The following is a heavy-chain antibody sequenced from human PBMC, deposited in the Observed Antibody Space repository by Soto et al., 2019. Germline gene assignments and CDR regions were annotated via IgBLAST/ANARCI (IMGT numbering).Heavy chain of an antibody. Sequence: ASVKVSCKASGYTFTSYYMHWVRQAPGQGLEWMGIINPSGGSTSYAQKFQGRVTMTRDTSTSTVYMELSSLRSEDTAVYYCARDSKPKRSYLAAYDYWGQGTLVTVSS. J-gene: IGHJ4*02. D-gene: IGHD1-26*01. CDR1: GYTFTSYY. V-gene: IGHV1-46*01. CDR2: INPSGGST. CDR3: ARDSKPKRSYLAAYDY.